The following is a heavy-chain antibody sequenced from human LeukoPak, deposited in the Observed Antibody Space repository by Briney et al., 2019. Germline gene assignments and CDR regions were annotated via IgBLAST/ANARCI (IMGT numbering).Heavy chain of an antibody. Sequence: GGSLRLSCAASRFMFSDYGMHWVRQAPGKGLEWVTMVRNDGGDKYYADSVRGRFTISRDNSKNTLYLQMNSLRPEDTAVYYCAKHYYGSGSQKYYFDYWGQGTLVTVSS. J-gene: IGHJ4*02. CDR1: RFMFSDYG. D-gene: IGHD3-10*01. CDR2: VRNDGGDK. V-gene: IGHV3-30*02. CDR3: AKHYYGSGSQKYYFDY.